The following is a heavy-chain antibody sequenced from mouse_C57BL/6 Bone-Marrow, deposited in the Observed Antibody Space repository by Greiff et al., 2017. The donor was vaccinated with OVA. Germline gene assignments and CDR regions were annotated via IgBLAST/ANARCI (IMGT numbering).Heavy chain of an antibody. J-gene: IGHJ3*01. Sequence: EVKLMESGGGLVQPGGSLKLSCAASGFTFSDYYMYWVRQTPEKRLEWVAYISNGGGSTYYPDTVKGRFTISRDNAKNTLYLQMSRLKSEDTAMYYCARDGSSYVGFAYWGQGTLVTVSA. CDR2: ISNGGGST. D-gene: IGHD1-1*01. CDR1: GFTFSDYY. V-gene: IGHV5-12*01. CDR3: ARDGSSYVGFAY.